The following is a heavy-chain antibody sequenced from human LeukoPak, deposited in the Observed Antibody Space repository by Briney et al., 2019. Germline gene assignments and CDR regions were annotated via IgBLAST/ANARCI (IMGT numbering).Heavy chain of an antibody. J-gene: IGHJ4*02. CDR1: GFTYSSYE. D-gene: IGHD3-16*01. V-gene: IGHV3-48*03. CDR2: ISSRGSTI. Sequence: TGGSLRLSCAASGFTYSSYEMNWLRQAPGKGLEWVSYISSRGSTIYYADSVKGRFTISRDNAKNSLYLQMNSLRAEDTAVYYCARDVYDYVWGSYSLDYWGQGTLVTVSS. CDR3: ARDVYDYVWGSYSLDY.